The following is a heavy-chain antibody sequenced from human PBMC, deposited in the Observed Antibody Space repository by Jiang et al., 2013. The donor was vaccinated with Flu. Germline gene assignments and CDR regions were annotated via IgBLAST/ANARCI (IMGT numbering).Heavy chain of an antibody. V-gene: IGHV4-61*02. J-gene: IGHJ5*02. CDR1: GGSISSGSYY. CDR3: ARENLSGYCSGGSCYPRPGYNWFDP. CDR2: IYTSGST. D-gene: IGHD2-15*01. Sequence: KPSQTLSLTCTVSGGSISSGSYYWSWIRQPAGKGLEWIGRIYTSGSTNYNPSLKSRVTISVDTSKNQFSLKLSSVTAADTAVYYCARENLSGYCSGGSCYPRPGYNWFDPWGQGTLVTVSS.